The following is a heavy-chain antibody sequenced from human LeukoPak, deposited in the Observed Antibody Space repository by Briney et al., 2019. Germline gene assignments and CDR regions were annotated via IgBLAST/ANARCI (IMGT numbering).Heavy chain of an antibody. V-gene: IGHV1-46*01. J-gene: IGHJ3*02. CDR2: INPTGGST. D-gene: IGHD5-24*01. Sequence: ASVKVSYKASGYRFTSQYVHWVRQAPGQELEWMGIINPTGGSTRNAQKFQGRFSMTGDTSTSTVYMELSRLRSEDTAVYYCASFYNTNDALDIWGQGTMVTVSS. CDR3: ASFYNTNDALDI. CDR1: GYRFTSQY.